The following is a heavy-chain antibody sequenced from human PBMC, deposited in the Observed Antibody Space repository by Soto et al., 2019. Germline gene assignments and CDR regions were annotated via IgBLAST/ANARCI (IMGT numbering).Heavy chain of an antibody. D-gene: IGHD3-10*01. V-gene: IGHV3-48*01. Sequence: EVQLVESGGGLVQPGGSLRLSCAASGFTFSSYSMNWVRQAPGKGLEWVSYISSSSSTIYYADSVKGRFTISRDNAKNSLYLQMNSLRAEDTAVYYCARVHFLWFGELGNLDYWGQGTLVTVSS. CDR2: ISSSSSTI. J-gene: IGHJ4*02. CDR1: GFTFSSYS. CDR3: ARVHFLWFGELGNLDY.